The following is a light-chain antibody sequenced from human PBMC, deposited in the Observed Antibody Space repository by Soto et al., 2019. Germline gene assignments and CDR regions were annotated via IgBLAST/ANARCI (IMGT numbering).Light chain of an antibody. CDR2: DTS. V-gene: IGLV7-46*01. J-gene: IGLJ3*02. Sequence: QAVVTQETSLTVSPGGTVTLTCGSSTGAVTSGHYPYWFQQKPGQAPRTLIYDTSNKHSWTPARFSGSLLGGKAVLTLSGAQPEDEAEYYCLLSYSGARGVFGGGTKLTVL. CDR1: TGAVTSGHY. CDR3: LLSYSGARGV.